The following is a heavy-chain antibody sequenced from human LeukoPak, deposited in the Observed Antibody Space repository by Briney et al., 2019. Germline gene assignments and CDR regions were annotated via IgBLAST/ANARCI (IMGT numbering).Heavy chain of an antibody. V-gene: IGHV4-34*01. D-gene: IGHD3-22*01. J-gene: IGHJ4*02. CDR3: ARGRPGLGYYDSSGYPDY. Sequence: SETLSLTCAVYGGSFSGYYWSWIRQPPGKGLEWIGEINHSGSTNYNPSLKSRVTISVDTSKNQFSLKLSSVTAADTAVYYCARGRPGLGYYDSSGYPDYWGQGTLVTVSS. CDR2: INHSGST. CDR1: GGSFSGYY.